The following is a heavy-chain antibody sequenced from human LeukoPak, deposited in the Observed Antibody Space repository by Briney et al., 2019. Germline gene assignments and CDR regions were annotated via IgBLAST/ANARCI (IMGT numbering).Heavy chain of an antibody. J-gene: IGHJ5*02. D-gene: IGHD2-2*02. CDR2: IYYSGST. Sequence: SETLSLTCTVSGGSISSYYWSWIRQPPGKGLEWIGYIYYSGSTNYNPSLKSRVTISVDTSKNQFSLKLSSVTAADTAVYSCARALYCSSTSCYTEHNWFDPWGQGTLVTVSS. CDR1: GGSISSYY. V-gene: IGHV4-59*01. CDR3: ARALYCSSTSCYTEHNWFDP.